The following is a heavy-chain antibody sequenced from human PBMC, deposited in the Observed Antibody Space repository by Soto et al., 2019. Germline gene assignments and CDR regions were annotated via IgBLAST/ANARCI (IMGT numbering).Heavy chain of an antibody. Sequence: SETLSLTCTVSGGSISSSSYYWGWIRQPPGKGLEWIGSIYYSGSTYYNPSLKSRVTISVDTSKNQFSLKLSSVTAADTAVYYCANLKRTYYGDYGDAFDIWGQGTMVTVSS. CDR2: IYYSGST. D-gene: IGHD4-17*01. J-gene: IGHJ3*02. CDR3: ANLKRTYYGDYGDAFDI. V-gene: IGHV4-39*01. CDR1: GGSISSSSYY.